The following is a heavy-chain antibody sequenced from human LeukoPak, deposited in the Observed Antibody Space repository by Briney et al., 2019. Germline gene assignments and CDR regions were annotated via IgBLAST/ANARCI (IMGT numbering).Heavy chain of an antibody. J-gene: IGHJ4*02. V-gene: IGHV3-30*04. Sequence: PGGSLRLSCAASGFTFSSYAMSWVRQAPGKGLDWVASIAYDGSNENYAESVKGRFTISRDNSKNTLYMQLNSLRAEDTAVYYCARPSGSVTIFGVVDYFDYWGQGSLVTVSS. CDR1: GFTFSSYA. D-gene: IGHD3-3*01. CDR3: ARPSGSVTIFGVVDYFDY. CDR2: IAYDGSNE.